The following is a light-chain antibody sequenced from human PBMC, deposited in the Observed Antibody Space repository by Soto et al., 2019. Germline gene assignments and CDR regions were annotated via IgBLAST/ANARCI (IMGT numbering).Light chain of an antibody. V-gene: IGLV3-21*01. Sequence: SYELTQPHSVSVATGKTASVACGGSHIGSKSVHWYQKKSGQAPVLVMYYDSDRPSGIPERFSGSNSGNTDTLTISRVEAGDEADYYCQVWDISSGHVVFGGGTKVTVL. CDR3: QVWDISSGHVV. CDR1: HIGSKS. CDR2: YDS. J-gene: IGLJ3*02.